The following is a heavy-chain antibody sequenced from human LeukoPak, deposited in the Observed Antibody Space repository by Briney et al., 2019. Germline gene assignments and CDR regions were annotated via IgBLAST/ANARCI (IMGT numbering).Heavy chain of an antibody. CDR3: ALDYDYVWGSYRYLGWFDP. J-gene: IGHJ5*02. Sequence: ASVKVSYKASGYTFTSYYMHWVRQAPGQGLEWMGIINPSGGSTSYAQKFQGRVTMTRDTSTSTVYMELSSLRSEDTAVYYCALDYDYVWGSYRYLGWFDPWGQGTLVTVSS. CDR1: GYTFTSYY. CDR2: INPSGGST. V-gene: IGHV1-46*01. D-gene: IGHD3-16*02.